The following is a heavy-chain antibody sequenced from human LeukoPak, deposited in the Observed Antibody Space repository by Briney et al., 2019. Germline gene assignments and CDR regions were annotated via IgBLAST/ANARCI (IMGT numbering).Heavy chain of an antibody. J-gene: IGHJ4*02. Sequence: SETLSLTCTVSGGPISSYYWSWIRQPPGKGLEWIGYIYYSGSTNYDAALKSRVTISVETSKNQFSLKLSSVPAAVTAVYCCARSRVSRSYYFDYWGQGTLVTVSS. CDR2: IYYSGST. CDR3: ARSRVSRSYYFDY. D-gene: IGHD2-2*01. CDR1: GGPISSYY. V-gene: IGHV4-59*01.